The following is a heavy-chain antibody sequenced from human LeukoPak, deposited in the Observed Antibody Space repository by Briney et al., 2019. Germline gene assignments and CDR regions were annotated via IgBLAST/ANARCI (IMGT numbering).Heavy chain of an antibody. V-gene: IGHV4-4*09. CDR1: GASISNYY. CDR2: IHTSGES. Sequence: SETLSLTCTVSGASISNYYWSWIRQTPGKGLEWMGHIHTSGESRYYPSLKSRLTMSIDASRNQLSLTLTSVTAADTAVYYCVRYCSSTTCYTRAVDYWGQGTLVTVSS. J-gene: IGHJ4*02. CDR3: VRYCSSTTCYTRAVDY. D-gene: IGHD2-2*02.